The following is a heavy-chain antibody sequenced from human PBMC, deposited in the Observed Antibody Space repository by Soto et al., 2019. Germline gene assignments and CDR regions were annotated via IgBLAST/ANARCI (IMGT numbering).Heavy chain of an antibody. CDR1: GFTFSSNS. Sequence: EVQVVESGGGLVQPGGSLRLSCAGSGFTFSSNSMNWVRQAPGKGLEWISYISSSSSTIYADPVKGRFTISRDNAKNSLYLQMNSLRDEDTAVYYCARVIWSGHLTSDLWGQGTLVTVSS. D-gene: IGHD3-3*01. CDR3: ARVIWSGHLTSDL. V-gene: IGHV3-48*02. J-gene: IGHJ5*02. CDR2: ISSSSSTI.